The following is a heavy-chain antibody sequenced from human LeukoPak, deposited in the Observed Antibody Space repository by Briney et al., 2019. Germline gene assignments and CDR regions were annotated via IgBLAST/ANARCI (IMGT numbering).Heavy chain of an antibody. J-gene: IGHJ4*02. CDR3: ARLNCSSTSCPYYFDY. V-gene: IGHV5-51*01. CDR2: IYPGDSDT. D-gene: IGHD2-2*01. Sequence: GESLKISCKGSGYSFTSYWIGWVRQMPGKGLEWMGIIYPGDSDTRYSPSFQGQVTISADKSISTAYLQWSSLKASDTATYYCARLNCSSTSCPYYFDYWGQGTLVTVSS. CDR1: GYSFTSYW.